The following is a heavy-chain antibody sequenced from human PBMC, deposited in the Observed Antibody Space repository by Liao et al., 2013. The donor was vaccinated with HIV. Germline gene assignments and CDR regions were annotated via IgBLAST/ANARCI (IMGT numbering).Heavy chain of an antibody. D-gene: IGHD1-20*01. CDR1: GGSITNYY. J-gene: IGHJ5*02. CDR3: ARDRRTSSNWPIGLT. V-gene: IGHV4-4*07. CDR2: IYTSGST. Sequence: QVQLQQWGAGLLKPSETLSLTCTVSGGSITNYYWSWIRQPAGKGLEWIGRIYTSGSTNYNPSLKSRVSMSVDTSKNQFSLKLSSVTAADTAVYYCARDRRTSSNWPIGLTWGQGILVTVSP.